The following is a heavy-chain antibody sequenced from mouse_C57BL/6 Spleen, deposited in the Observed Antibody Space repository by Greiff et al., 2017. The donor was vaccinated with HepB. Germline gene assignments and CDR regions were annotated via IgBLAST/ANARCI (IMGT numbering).Heavy chain of an antibody. D-gene: IGHD2-1*01. V-gene: IGHV1-59*01. CDR2: IDPSDSYT. CDR3: ASYYGTGDYAMDY. J-gene: IGHJ4*01. Sequence: QVQLQQPGAELVRPGTSVKLSCKASGYTFTSYWMHWVKQRPGQGLEWIGVIDPSDSYTNYNQKFKGKATLTVDTSSSTAYMQLSSLTSEDSAGYYCASYYGTGDYAMDYWGQGTSVTVSS. CDR1: GYTFTSYW.